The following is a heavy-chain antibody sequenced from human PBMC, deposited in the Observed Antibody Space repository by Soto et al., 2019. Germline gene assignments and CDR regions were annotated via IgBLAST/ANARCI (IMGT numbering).Heavy chain of an antibody. D-gene: IGHD6-6*01. CDR3: AKGQLVPGYFDY. Sequence: VQLLESGGGLVQPGGSLRLSCAASRFTFSSYAMSWVRQAPGKGLEWVSAISGSGGSTYYADSVKGRFTISRDNSKNTLYLQMNSLRAEDTAVYYCAKGQLVPGYFDYWGQGTLVTVSS. J-gene: IGHJ4*02. CDR1: RFTFSSYA. V-gene: IGHV3-23*01. CDR2: ISGSGGST.